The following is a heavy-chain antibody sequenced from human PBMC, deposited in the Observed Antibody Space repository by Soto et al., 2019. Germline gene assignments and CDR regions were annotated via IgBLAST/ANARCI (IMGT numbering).Heavy chain of an antibody. Sequence: EVQLLECGGGLIQPGGSPRLSCEASGFTFSNYGMTWVRLAPGKGLEWVSTISGSGGRTFYADPVKGRFTISRDNSKNTLYLQMNSLRAEDTAVYYCAKEMIASTLADFFDYWGQGTLVTSPQ. V-gene: IGHV3-23*01. D-gene: IGHD2-21*01. CDR1: GFTFSNYG. CDR2: ISGSGGRT. J-gene: IGHJ4*02. CDR3: AKEMIASTLADFFDY.